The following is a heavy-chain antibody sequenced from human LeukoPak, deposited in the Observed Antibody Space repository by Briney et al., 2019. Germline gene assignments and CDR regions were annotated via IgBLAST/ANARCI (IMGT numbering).Heavy chain of an antibody. CDR1: GFPFSSHS. V-gene: IGHV3-21*01. CDR2: ISSSSSYI. CDR3: ARAVDDGDYFDY. D-gene: IGHD5-12*01. J-gene: IGHJ4*02. Sequence: GSLRLSWAASGFPFSSHSMNWVRQAPGKGLEWVSSISSSSSYIYYADSVKGRFTISRDNAKNSLYLQMNSLRAEDTAVYYCARAVDDGDYFDYWGQGTLVTVSS.